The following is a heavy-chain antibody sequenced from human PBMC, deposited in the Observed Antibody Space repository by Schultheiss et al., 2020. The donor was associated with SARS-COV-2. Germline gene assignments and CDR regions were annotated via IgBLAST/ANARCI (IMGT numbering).Heavy chain of an antibody. V-gene: IGHV3-9*01. CDR3: ARDRESSSAHDY. CDR2: ISWNSGSI. J-gene: IGHJ4*02. D-gene: IGHD6-6*01. CDR1: GFTFDDYA. Sequence: GGSLRLSCAASGFTFDDYAMHWVRQAPGKGLEWVSGISWNSGSIGYADSVKGRFTISRDNAKNSLYLQMNSLRAEDTAVYYCARDRESSSAHDYWGQGTLVTVSS.